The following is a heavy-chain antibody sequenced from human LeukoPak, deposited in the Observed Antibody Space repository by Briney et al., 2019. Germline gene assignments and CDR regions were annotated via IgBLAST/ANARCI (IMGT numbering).Heavy chain of an antibody. Sequence: GASVTVSCKASGYTFTSYGISWVRQAPGQGLEWMGWISAYNGNTNYAQKLQGRVTMTTDTSASTAYMELRSLRSDDTAVYYCARAGGCSGGSCYPSYFDYWGQGTLVTVSS. CDR1: GYTFTSYG. D-gene: IGHD2-15*01. J-gene: IGHJ4*02. V-gene: IGHV1-18*01. CDR2: ISAYNGNT. CDR3: ARAGGCSGGSCYPSYFDY.